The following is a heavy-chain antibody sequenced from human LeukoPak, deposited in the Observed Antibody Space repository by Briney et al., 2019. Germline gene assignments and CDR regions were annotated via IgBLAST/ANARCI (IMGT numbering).Heavy chain of an antibody. CDR2: VYYTGRT. CDR1: GGSISSYY. D-gene: IGHD3-10*01. V-gene: IGHV4-59*08. CDR3: ARHMSVSYDAFDL. J-gene: IGHJ3*01. Sequence: SSETLSLTCTVSGGSISSYYWSWIRQPPGKGLEWIAYVYYTGRTLYNPSLESRVTISVDTSKTQFSLTVTSVTAADTAVYYCARHMSVSYDAFDLWGRGTTVTVSS.